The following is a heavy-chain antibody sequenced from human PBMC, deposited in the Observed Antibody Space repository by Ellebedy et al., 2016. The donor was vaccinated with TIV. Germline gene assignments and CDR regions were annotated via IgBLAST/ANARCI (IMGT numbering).Heavy chain of an antibody. Sequence: GESLKISCAAPGFTFSSYSMNWVRQAPGKGLEWVSYISSSSSTIYYADSVKGRFTISRDNAKNSLYLQMNSLRAEDTAVYYCARDGGIVGATKNAFDIWGQGTMVTVSS. CDR1: GFTFSSYS. CDR2: ISSSSSTI. V-gene: IGHV3-48*01. D-gene: IGHD1-26*01. CDR3: ARDGGIVGATKNAFDI. J-gene: IGHJ3*02.